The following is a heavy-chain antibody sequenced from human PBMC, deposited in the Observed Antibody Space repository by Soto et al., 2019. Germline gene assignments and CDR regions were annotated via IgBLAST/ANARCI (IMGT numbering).Heavy chain of an antibody. Sequence: GGSLRLSCTASGFTFGDYAMSWFRQAPGKGLEWVGFIRSKAYGETTEYAASVKGRFTISRDDSKSIAYLQMNSLKTEDTAVYYCTRFRSVSRPSYNWFDPWGQGTLVTVSS. CDR2: IRSKAYGETT. V-gene: IGHV3-49*03. D-gene: IGHD2-15*01. CDR3: TRFRSVSRPSYNWFDP. J-gene: IGHJ5*02. CDR1: GFTFGDYA.